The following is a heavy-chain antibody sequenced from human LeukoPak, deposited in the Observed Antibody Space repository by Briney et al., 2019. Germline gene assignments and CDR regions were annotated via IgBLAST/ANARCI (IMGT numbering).Heavy chain of an antibody. V-gene: IGHV3-48*03. D-gene: IGHD6-13*01. CDR1: GFTFNNYA. J-gene: IGHJ5*02. CDR2: ISSSGNTI. Sequence: PRGSLRLSCAASGFTFNNYAMNWVRQAPGKGLEWISSISSSGNTIYYADSVKGRFTVSRDNAKNSLYLQMNSLRAEDTAVYYCAKDRRGDSSGWYRGDFDPWGQGTVVTVSS. CDR3: AKDRRGDSSGWYRGDFDP.